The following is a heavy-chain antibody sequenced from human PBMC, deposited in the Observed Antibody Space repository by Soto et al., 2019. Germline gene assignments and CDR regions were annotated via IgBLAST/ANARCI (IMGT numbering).Heavy chain of an antibody. CDR1: GGSFSGYY. J-gene: IGHJ6*03. CDR3: ARGKFLGFGESSYYYMDV. CDR2: INHSGST. D-gene: IGHD3-10*01. V-gene: IGHV4-34*01. Sequence: QVQLQQWGAGLLKPSETLSLTCAVYGGSFSGYYWSWIRQPPGKGLEWIGEINHSGSTNYIPSLKHRVTISVGTSKTQFSLKRRSVTAADTAVYYCARGKFLGFGESSYYYMDVWGKGTTVTVSS.